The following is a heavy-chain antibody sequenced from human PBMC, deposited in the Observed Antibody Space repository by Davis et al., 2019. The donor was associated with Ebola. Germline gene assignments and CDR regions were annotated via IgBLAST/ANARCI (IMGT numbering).Heavy chain of an antibody. Sequence: MPSETLSLTCTVSGGSISSYYWSWIRQPPGKGLEWIGYIYYSGSTNYNPSLKSRVTISVDTSKNQFSLKLSSVTAADTAVYYCARTARGGFDYWGQGTLVTVSS. V-gene: IGHV4-59*08. CDR1: GGSISSYY. CDR3: ARTARGGFDY. D-gene: IGHD5-18*01. CDR2: IYYSGST. J-gene: IGHJ4*02.